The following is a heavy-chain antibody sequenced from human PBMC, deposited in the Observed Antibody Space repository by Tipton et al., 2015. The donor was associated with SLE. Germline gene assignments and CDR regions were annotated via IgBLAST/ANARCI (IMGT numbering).Heavy chain of an antibody. CDR3: AIEYYNSFDP. V-gene: IGHV4-61*02. D-gene: IGHD6-6*01. J-gene: IGHJ5*02. CDR2: FYTGGSP. Sequence: TLSLTCTVSGGSISSDSYYWSWIRLPAGKGLEWIGRFYTGGSPNYNPSLKSRVTISIDTSKNQFSLKLSSVTAADTAIYYCAIEYYNSFDPWGQGTLVTVSS. CDR1: GGSISSDSYY.